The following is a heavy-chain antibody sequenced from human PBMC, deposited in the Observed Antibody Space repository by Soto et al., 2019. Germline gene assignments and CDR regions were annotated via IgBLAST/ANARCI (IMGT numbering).Heavy chain of an antibody. J-gene: IGHJ4*02. CDR2: MSGSSSTT. Sequence: PXGSLLLSCATSGLTFSNYAMSWVRQAPGGGLEWVSSMSGSSSTTYYADSVRGRFTISRDRSKNTLYLHMSSLRAEDTALYYCAKNQERELPRVIDFWGQGTLVTVSS. V-gene: IGHV3-23*01. D-gene: IGHD1-7*01. CDR3: AKNQERELPRVIDF. CDR1: GLTFSNYA.